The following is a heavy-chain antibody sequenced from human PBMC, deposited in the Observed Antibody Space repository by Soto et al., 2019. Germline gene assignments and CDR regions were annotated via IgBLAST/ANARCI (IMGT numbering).Heavy chain of an antibody. Sequence: QVQLVQSGAEVKKPGASVKVSCKASGYTFTNYGINWVRQAPGQGLEWLGWVSAYNGERRYAQRIQARVIMTTDTSTTTAYMELRSLRSDDTAVYYCSRGTSIPASGDYWGKGTQVTVSS. D-gene: IGHD6-6*01. CDR3: SRGTSIPASGDY. V-gene: IGHV1-18*01. J-gene: IGHJ4*01. CDR2: VSAYNGER. CDR1: GYTFTNYG.